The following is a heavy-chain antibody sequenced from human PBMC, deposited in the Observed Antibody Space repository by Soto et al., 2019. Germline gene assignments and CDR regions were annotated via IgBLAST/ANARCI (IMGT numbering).Heavy chain of an antibody. CDR2: IYHSGST. CDR3: ARDRGSIVGATTHYYFDY. J-gene: IGHJ4*02. Sequence: PSETLSLTCAVSGYSISSGYYLGWIRQPPGKGLEWIGSIYHSGSTYYNPSLKSRVTISVDTSKNQFSLKLSSVTAADTAVYYCARDRGSIVGATTHYYFDYWGQGTLVPVS. CDR1: GYSISSGYY. V-gene: IGHV4-38-2*02. D-gene: IGHD1-26*01.